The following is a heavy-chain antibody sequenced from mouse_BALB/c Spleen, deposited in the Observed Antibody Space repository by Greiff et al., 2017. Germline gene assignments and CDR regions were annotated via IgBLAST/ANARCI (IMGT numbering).Heavy chain of an antibody. D-gene: IGHD1-1*01. CDR3: ARGYGSSCDWFAY. CDR2: INPSNGRT. V-gene: IGHV1S81*02. Sequence: VQLQQPGAELVKPGASVKLSCKASGYTFTSYWMHWVKQRPGQGLEWIGEINPSNGRTNYNEKFKSKATLTVDKSSGTAYMQLSSLTSEDSAVYYCARGYGSSCDWFAYWGQGTLVTVSA. J-gene: IGHJ3*01. CDR1: GYTFTSYW.